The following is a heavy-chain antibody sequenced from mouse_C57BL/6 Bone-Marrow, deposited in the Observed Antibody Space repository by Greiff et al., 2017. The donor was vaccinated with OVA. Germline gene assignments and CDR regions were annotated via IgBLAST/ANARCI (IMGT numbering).Heavy chain of an antibody. CDR3: ARYYVTTVVHDY. CDR1: GYAFTNYL. J-gene: IGHJ2*01. CDR2: INPGSGGT. Sequence: QVQLQQSGAELVRPGTSVKVSCKASGYAFTNYLIEWVKQRPGQGLEWIGVINPGSGGTNYNEKFKGKATLTADKSSSTAYMQLSSLTSEDSAVYCCARYYVTTVVHDYWGQGTTLTVSS. D-gene: IGHD1-1*01. V-gene: IGHV1-54*01.